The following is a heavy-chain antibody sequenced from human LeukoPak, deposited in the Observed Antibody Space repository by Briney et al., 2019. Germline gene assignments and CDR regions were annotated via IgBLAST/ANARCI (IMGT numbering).Heavy chain of an antibody. CDR1: GGSISSSNW. D-gene: IGHD6-13*01. Sequence: SGTLSLTCAVSGGSISSSNWWSWVRQPPGKGLEWIGEIYHSGSTNYNPSLKSRVTISVDKSKNQFSLKLSSVTAADTAVYYCARGVHLLFSSSWYGAFDIWGQGTMVTVSS. V-gene: IGHV4-4*02. CDR3: ARGVHLLFSSSWYGAFDI. CDR2: IYHSGST. J-gene: IGHJ3*02.